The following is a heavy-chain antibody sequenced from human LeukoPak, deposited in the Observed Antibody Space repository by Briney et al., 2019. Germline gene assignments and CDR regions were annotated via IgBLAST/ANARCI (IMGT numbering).Heavy chain of an antibody. J-gene: IGHJ4*02. CDR3: ARVFRGEWLRLSY. CDR1: GGSISGYY. Sequence: SETLSLTCTVSGGSISGYYWSWIRQPPGRGLEWIGYIFYSGSTTYNPSLKSRVTISVDTAKNQFSLKLTSVTAADTAVYYCARVFRGEWLRLSYWGQGTLVTVSS. CDR2: IFYSGST. V-gene: IGHV4-59*01. D-gene: IGHD5-12*01.